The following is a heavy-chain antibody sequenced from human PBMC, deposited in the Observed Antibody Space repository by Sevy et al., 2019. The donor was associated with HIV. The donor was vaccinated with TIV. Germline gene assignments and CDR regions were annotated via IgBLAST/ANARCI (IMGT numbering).Heavy chain of an antibody. CDR2: ISDDSRYI. CDR3: ARDFTIFGVVSGIDY. D-gene: IGHD3-3*01. V-gene: IGHV3-21*04. Sequence: GGSLRLSCAASGFNFRTYSMNWVRQAPGKGLEWLSSISDDSRYIYYSASVKGRFTISRANAKNLLFLQMNNLRVEDTAIYYCARDFTIFGVVSGIDYWGQGNLVTVSS. CDR1: GFNFRTYS. J-gene: IGHJ4*02.